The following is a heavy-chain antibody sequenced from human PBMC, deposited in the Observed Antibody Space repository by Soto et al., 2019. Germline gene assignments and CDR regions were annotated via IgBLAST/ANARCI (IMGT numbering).Heavy chain of an antibody. Sequence: SQTLSLTCAISGDSVSSNSAAWNWIRQSPSRGLEWLGRTYYRSKWYSDYAVSVKSRITINPDTSKNQFSLQLNSVTPEDTAVYYCARDWRGVAATGRRYYYYGMDVWGQGTTVTVSS. V-gene: IGHV6-1*01. J-gene: IGHJ6*02. CDR1: GDSVSSNSAA. CDR2: TYYRSKWYS. CDR3: ARDWRGVAATGRRYYYYGMDV. D-gene: IGHD2-15*01.